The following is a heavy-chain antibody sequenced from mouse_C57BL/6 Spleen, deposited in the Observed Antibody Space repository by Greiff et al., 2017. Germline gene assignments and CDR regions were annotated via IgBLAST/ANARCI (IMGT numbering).Heavy chain of an antibody. CDR3: ARALTGTDWYFDV. D-gene: IGHD4-1*01. Sequence: EVQLQQSGAELVKPGASVKLSCTASGFNIKDYDMHWVQQRTEQGLEWIGRIDPEAGATKYAPKFQGKATITADTSSNTAYLQLSSLTSEDTAVYYCARALTGTDWYFDVWGTGTTVTVSS. CDR2: IDPEAGAT. J-gene: IGHJ1*03. V-gene: IGHV14-2*01. CDR1: GFNIKDYD.